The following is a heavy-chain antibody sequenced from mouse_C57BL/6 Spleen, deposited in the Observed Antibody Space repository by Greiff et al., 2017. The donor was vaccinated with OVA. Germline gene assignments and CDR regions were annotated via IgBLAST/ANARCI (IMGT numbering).Heavy chain of an antibody. D-gene: IGHD2-5*01. CDR3: AIYSNYYYFDY. CDR1: GFTFSSYT. Sequence: EVQLVESGGGLVKPGGSLKLSCAASGFTFSSYTMSWVRQTPEKRLEWVATISGGGGNTYYPDSVKGRFTISRDNAKNTLYLQMSSLRSEDTALYYCAIYSNYYYFDYWGQGTTLTVSS. V-gene: IGHV5-9*01. CDR2: ISGGGGNT. J-gene: IGHJ2*01.